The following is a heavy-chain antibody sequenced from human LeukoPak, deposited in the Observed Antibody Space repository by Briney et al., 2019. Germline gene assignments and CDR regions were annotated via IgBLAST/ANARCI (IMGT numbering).Heavy chain of an antibody. D-gene: IGHD3-10*01. CDR3: AKAEHYYYGSGSYRFDY. CDR2: IRYDGSNK. CDR1: GFTFSSYG. V-gene: IGHV3-30*02. J-gene: IGHJ4*02. Sequence: GGSLRLSCAASGFTFSSYGMHWVRQAPGKGLEWVAFIRYDGSNKYYADSVKGRFTISRDNSKNTPYLQMNSLRAEDTAVYYCAKAEHYYYGSGSYRFDYWGQGTLVTVSS.